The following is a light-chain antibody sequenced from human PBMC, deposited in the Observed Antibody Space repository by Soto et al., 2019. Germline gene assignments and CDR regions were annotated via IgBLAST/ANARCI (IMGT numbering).Light chain of an antibody. J-gene: IGKJ4*01. CDR1: QSVENY. Sequence: EIVLTQSPGTVSLSPGERATLSCRASQSVENYLAWYQQKPGQAPRLLIYDTSNRANGIPARFSGSGSGTDFTLTISSLAPEDFAFYYCQQRYNWPLTFGGGTKVEIK. CDR3: QQRYNWPLT. CDR2: DTS. V-gene: IGKV3-11*01.